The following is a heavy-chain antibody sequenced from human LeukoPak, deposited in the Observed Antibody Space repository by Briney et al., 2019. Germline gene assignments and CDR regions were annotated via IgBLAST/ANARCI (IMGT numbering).Heavy chain of an antibody. Sequence: PGGSLRLSCAASGFTFSSYWMSWVRQAPGKGLEWVSYISSSGSTIYYADSVKGRFTISRDNAKDSLYLQMDSLRVDDTAVYYRARGDGYNGADALDIWGQGTMVTVSS. CDR3: ARGDGYNGADALDI. CDR2: ISSSGSTI. D-gene: IGHD5-24*01. CDR1: GFTFSSYW. J-gene: IGHJ3*02. V-gene: IGHV3-48*04.